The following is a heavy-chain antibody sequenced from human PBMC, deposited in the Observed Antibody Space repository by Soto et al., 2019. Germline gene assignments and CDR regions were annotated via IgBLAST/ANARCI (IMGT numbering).Heavy chain of an antibody. Sequence: SVKVSCKASGGTFSSYAISWVRQAPGQGLEWMGGIIPIFGTANYAQKFQGRVTITADKSTSTAYMELSSLRSEDTAVYYCASPIAVAGTSFDYWGQGTLVTVSS. CDR3: ASPIAVAGTSFDY. J-gene: IGHJ4*02. V-gene: IGHV1-69*06. CDR2: IIPIFGTA. D-gene: IGHD6-19*01. CDR1: GGTFSSYA.